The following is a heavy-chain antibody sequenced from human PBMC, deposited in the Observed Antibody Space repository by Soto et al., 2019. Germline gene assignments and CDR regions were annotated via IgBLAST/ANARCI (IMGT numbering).Heavy chain of an antibody. CDR3: ARAKRKRTVWLLVEL. V-gene: IGHV4-34*01. Sequence: PSETLSLTCTVSGGSFTGHFWSWVRQPPGKDLEWIGAVSHLGNTKYYPSLRSRVTLSVDSSNSLYSLAVTAVSAAAMPAWFFARAKRKRTVWLLVELCGQGTQDT. CDR1: GGSFTGHF. D-gene: IGHD2-21*02. CDR2: VSHLGNT. J-gene: IGHJ4*02.